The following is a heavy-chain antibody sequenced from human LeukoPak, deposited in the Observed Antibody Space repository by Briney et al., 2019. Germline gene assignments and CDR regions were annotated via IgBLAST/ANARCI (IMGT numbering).Heavy chain of an antibody. CDR2: INPNSDYT. CDR3: ATSIAVAGRGFDY. J-gene: IGHJ4*02. D-gene: IGHD6-19*01. V-gene: IGHV1-2*02. CDR1: AYTFTDYY. Sequence: ASVKVSCKASAYTFTDYYLHWVRQAPGQGLEWMGRINPNSDYTDYAQKFQGRVTMTRDTSISTAYMALSSLRSDDTAVYYCATSIAVAGRGFDYWGQGTLVTVSS.